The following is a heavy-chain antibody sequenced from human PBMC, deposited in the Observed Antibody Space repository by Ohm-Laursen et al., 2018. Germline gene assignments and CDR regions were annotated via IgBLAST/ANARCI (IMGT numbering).Heavy chain of an antibody. V-gene: IGHV4-59*08. CDR3: ARHFSGTVTSFYWYFDL. CDR2: ISYSGST. Sequence: TLSLTCTVSGGSISNYYWSWVRQPPGKGLEWIGYISYSGSTNYNPSLKSRVTLSVDTSKNQFSLKLSSVTAADTAVYYCARHFSGTVTSFYWYFDLWGRGTLVKVSS. D-gene: IGHD4-17*01. CDR1: GGSISNYY. J-gene: IGHJ2*01.